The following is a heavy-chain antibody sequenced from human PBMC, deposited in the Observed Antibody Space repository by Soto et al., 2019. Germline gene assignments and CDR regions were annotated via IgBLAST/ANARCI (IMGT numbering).Heavy chain of an antibody. CDR2: IKQDGSEK. Sequence: GGSLRLSXAASGFTFSSYWMSWVRQAPGKGLEWVANIKQDGSEKYYVDPVKGRFTISRDNAKNSLYLQMNSLRAEGTAVYYCARDKAEFWSGYSNTSSYYGMDVWGQGTTVTVSS. D-gene: IGHD3-3*01. J-gene: IGHJ6*02. V-gene: IGHV3-7*03. CDR1: GFTFSSYW. CDR3: ARDKAEFWSGYSNTSSYYGMDV.